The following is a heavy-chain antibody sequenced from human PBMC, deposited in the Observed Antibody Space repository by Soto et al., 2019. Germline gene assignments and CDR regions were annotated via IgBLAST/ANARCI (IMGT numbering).Heavy chain of an antibody. J-gene: IGHJ4*02. D-gene: IGHD6-19*01. V-gene: IGHV3-30*18. CDR2: ISYDGSNK. CDR3: AKDSISGWHQRRPYNTFDY. Sequence: GGSLRLSCAASGFTFSSYGMHWVRQAPGKGLEWVAVISYDGSNKYYADSVKGRFTISRDNSKNTLYLQMNSLRAEDTAVYYCAKDSISGWHQRRPYNTFDYWGQGTLVTVSS. CDR1: GFTFSSYG.